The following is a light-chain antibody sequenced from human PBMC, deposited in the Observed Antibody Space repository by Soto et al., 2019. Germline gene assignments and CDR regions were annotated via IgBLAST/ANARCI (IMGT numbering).Light chain of an antibody. CDR3: QQYNNWPWT. Sequence: IVMTQSPATLSVSPGGRATLSCRASQSISGALAWYQQKPGQPPRLLIYGASTRATSFPARFSGSGSGTDFTLTISSLQSEDFAVYYCQQYNNWPWTFGQRTKVDIK. CDR1: QSISGA. J-gene: IGKJ1*01. CDR2: GAS. V-gene: IGKV3-15*01.